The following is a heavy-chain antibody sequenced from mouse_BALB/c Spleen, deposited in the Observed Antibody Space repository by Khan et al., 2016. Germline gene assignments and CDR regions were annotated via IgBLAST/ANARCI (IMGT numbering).Heavy chain of an antibody. D-gene: IGHD1-2*01. CDR1: GYTFTDYY. J-gene: IGHJ3*01. Sequence: QVQLKESGPELVKPGASVKISCKASGYTFTDYYVNWVKQKPGQGLEWIGWIYPGSGNTKYNEKFKGKATLTVDTSSSTAYMQLSSLTSEDTSVYFCAISQLRLRFAYWGQGTLVTVSA. V-gene: IGHV1-84*02. CDR3: AISQLRLRFAY. CDR2: IYPGSGNT.